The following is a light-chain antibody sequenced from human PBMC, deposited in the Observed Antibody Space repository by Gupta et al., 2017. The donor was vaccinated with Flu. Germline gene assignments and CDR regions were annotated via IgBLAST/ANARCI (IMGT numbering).Light chain of an antibody. J-gene: IGLJ3*02. V-gene: IGLV1-47*01. CDR2: RDN. CDR1: SSNIGRDY. Sequence: QSVLTQPPSASGTPGQRVTISCSGSSSNIGRDYVYWYQQFPGKAPKFLIYRDNQRNSGVPDRFSGSKSGTSASLSISGLRSEDEADYYCASWDDSLRVRVFGGGTKLTVL. CDR3: ASWDDSLRVRV.